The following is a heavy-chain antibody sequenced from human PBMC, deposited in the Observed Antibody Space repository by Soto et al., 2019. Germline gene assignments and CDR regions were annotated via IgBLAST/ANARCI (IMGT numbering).Heavy chain of an antibody. Sequence: QVQLVQSGAEVKKPGSSVKVSCKASGGTFSSYTISWVXXXPGQGLEWMGRIIPILGIANYAQKFQGRVTITADKSTSTAYMELSSLRSEDTAVYYCAGGAGTTPDPWGQGTLVTVSS. CDR1: GGTFSSYT. CDR2: IIPILGIA. J-gene: IGHJ5*02. D-gene: IGHD1-1*01. V-gene: IGHV1-69*02. CDR3: AGGAGTTPDP.